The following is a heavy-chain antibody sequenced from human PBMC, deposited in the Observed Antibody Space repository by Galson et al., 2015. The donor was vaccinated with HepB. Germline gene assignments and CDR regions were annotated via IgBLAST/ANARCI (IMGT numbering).Heavy chain of an antibody. CDR1: GFSFTSHS. V-gene: IGHV3-48*01. Sequence: SLRLSCAASGFSFTSHSMNWVRQAPGKGLEWVSYVSSGSTGRYYADSVRGRFTISRDNAQNSLYLHMKGLRAEDTAVYYCARNPSSYDYYSMDVWGQGTTVTVSS. J-gene: IGHJ6*02. CDR2: VSSGSTGR. CDR3: ARNPSSYDYYSMDV.